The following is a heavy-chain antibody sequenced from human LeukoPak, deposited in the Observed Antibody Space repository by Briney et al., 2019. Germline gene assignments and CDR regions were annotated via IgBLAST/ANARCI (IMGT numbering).Heavy chain of an antibody. CDR3: VRDMGSSWYGPIDY. Sequence: GGSLRLSCAAAGFTFSSYGMHWVRQAPAEELEWVAVIWYDGSNEFCADSVKGRFTISRDNTKNTLYLQMNSLRAEDTAVYYCVRDMGSSWYGPIDYWGQGTLVTVSS. D-gene: IGHD6-13*01. CDR2: IWYDGSNE. CDR1: GFTFSSYG. J-gene: IGHJ4*02. V-gene: IGHV3-33*01.